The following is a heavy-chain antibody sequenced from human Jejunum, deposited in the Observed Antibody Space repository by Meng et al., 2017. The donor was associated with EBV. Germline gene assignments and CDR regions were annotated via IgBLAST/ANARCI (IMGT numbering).Heavy chain of an antibody. J-gene: IGHJ5*02. CDR1: GYTFTMYG. CDR2: ISASNGDT. Sequence: VQRVQSETEVKKSGHSVKVSCKASGYTFTMYGISWVRQSPGQGLEWMGWISASNGDTNYAQKFQGRFTMYTETSTNTAYMELGSLRSDDTAVYYCARYGSGSSALDPWGQGTLVTVSS. V-gene: IGHV1-18*04. CDR3: ARYGSGSSALDP. D-gene: IGHD3-10*01.